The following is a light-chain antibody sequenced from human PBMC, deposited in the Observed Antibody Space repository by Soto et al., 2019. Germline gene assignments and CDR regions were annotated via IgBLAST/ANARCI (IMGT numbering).Light chain of an antibody. CDR3: QHYGSSPPDT. J-gene: IGKJ2*01. Sequence: EIVLTQSPGTLSLSLGERATLSCRASQSVSSSYVAWYQQKPGQAPRLLIFGTSSRAAGIPDRFSASGSGTDFSLTISRLEPEDFAVYYCQHYGSSPPDTFGQGTKREIK. V-gene: IGKV3-20*01. CDR1: QSVSSSY. CDR2: GTS.